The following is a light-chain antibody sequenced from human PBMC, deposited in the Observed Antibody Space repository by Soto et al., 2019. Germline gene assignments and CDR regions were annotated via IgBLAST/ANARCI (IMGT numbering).Light chain of an antibody. CDR3: QQYDSSPVT. Sequence: EIVLTQSPGTLSLSPGERATLSCRASQSVSSSYLAWYQQKPGQAPRLLIYEASSRATGIPDRFSGSGSGTDFTLTISRLEPEDFAVYYCQQYDSSPVTCGQGTKVEIK. J-gene: IGKJ1*01. CDR2: EAS. V-gene: IGKV3-20*01. CDR1: QSVSSSY.